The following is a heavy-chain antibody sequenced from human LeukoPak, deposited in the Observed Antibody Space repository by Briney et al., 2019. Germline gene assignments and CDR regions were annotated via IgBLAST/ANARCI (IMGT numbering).Heavy chain of an antibody. CDR2: IRFDGSNK. CDR3: AKVGGDLTGELHPGDY. V-gene: IGHV3-30*02. J-gene: IGHJ4*02. Sequence: GSLRLSCAASGFTFNSYGMHWVRQAPGKGLEWVAFIRFDGSNKDYPDSVKGRFSISRDNSKNILYLQMNSLRAEDTALYYCAKVGGDLTGELHPGDYWGQGTLVTVSS. CDR1: GFTFNSYG. D-gene: IGHD7-27*01.